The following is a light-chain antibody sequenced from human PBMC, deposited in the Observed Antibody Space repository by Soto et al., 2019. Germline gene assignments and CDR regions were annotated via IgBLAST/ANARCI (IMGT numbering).Light chain of an antibody. CDR3: QPYDSYPWT. V-gene: IGKV1-5*03. Sequence: DIQMTQSPSTLSASVGDRVTITCRASQSISTWLAWYQQKPGKAPKLLIYKASSLESGVPSRFSGSGSGTEFSLTISSLQPDDFATYYCQPYDSYPWTFGQGTKLEIK. CDR2: KAS. CDR1: QSISTW. J-gene: IGKJ1*01.